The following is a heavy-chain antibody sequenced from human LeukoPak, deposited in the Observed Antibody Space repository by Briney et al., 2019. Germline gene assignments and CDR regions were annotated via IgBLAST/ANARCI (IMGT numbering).Heavy chain of an antibody. J-gene: IGHJ4*02. CDR1: GFTVSSNY. CDR2: IYSGDST. V-gene: IGHV3-53*01. CDR3: ATGRGSGSYRFDY. Sequence: GGSLRLSCAASGFTVSSNYMSWVRQAPGKGLEWVSVIYSGDSTYYADSVKDRFTISRDNSKNTLFLQMNSLRAEDTAVYFCATGRGSGSYRFDYWGQGTLVTVSS. D-gene: IGHD3-10*01.